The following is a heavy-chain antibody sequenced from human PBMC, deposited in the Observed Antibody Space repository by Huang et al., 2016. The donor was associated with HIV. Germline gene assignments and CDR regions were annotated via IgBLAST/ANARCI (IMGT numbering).Heavy chain of an antibody. J-gene: IGHJ6*03. CDR3: TRDIGYSSGWYTYYYMDV. D-gene: IGHD6-13*01. Sequence: GSLRLSCVASGFTFSSSSMNWVRQAPGKGLEWISYISGSGDLIYYADSVKGRFTVSRDNAKDSVYLVLNRLRADDTAFYYCTRDIGYSSGWYTYYYMDVWGEGTTVTVSS. CDR2: ISGSGDLI. V-gene: IGHV3-48*01. CDR1: GFTFSSSS.